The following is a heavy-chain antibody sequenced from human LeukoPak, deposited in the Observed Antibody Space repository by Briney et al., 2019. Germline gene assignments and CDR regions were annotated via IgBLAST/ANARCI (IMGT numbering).Heavy chain of an antibody. V-gene: IGHV4-34*01. J-gene: IGHJ4*02. CDR2: INHSGST. CDR1: SGSFSGYY. CDR3: ARGPRDIVVVPAAIHRGWYYFDY. Sequence: SETLSLTCAVYSGSFSGYYWSWIRQPPGKGLEWIGEINHSGSTNYNPSLKSRVTISVDTSKNQFSLKLSSVTAADTAVYYCARGPRDIVVVPAAIHRGWYYFDYWGQGTLVTVSS. D-gene: IGHD2-2*01.